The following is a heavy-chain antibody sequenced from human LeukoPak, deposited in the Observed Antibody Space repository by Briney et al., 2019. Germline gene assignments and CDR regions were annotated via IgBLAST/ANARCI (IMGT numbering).Heavy chain of an antibody. V-gene: IGHV3-30*03. D-gene: IGHD3-22*01. Sequence: GSLRLSCAASGFTFSSYGIHWVRQAPGKGLEWVAAISYDGSSKYYADSVKGRFTISRDNSKNTLYLQMNSLRAEDTAVYYCARDQGVVVHGKYHYYGMDVWGQGTTVTVSS. CDR1: GFTFSSYG. J-gene: IGHJ6*02. CDR3: ARDQGVVVHGKYHYYGMDV. CDR2: ISYDGSSK.